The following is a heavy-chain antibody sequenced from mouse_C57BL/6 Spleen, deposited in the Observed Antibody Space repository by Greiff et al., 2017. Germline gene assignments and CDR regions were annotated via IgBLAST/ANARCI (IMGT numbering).Heavy chain of an antibody. CDR3: ARDYYYGSSDTFAY. D-gene: IGHD1-1*01. J-gene: IGHJ3*01. Sequence: VPLQQSGAELVKPGASVKLSCTASGFNIKDSYMHLVKQSTAQGLGWIGRIDPEDGETKYAPKFQGKAPITADTSSNTAYLPLSSLTSKDTAVDYVARDYYYGSSDTFAYWGQGTLVTVSA. CDR2: IDPEDGET. CDR1: GFNIKDSY. V-gene: IGHV14-2*01.